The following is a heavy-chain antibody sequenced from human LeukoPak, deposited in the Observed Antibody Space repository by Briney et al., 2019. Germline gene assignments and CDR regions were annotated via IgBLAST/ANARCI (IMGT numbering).Heavy chain of an antibody. Sequence: GGSLRLSCAASGFTFSGYGMDWVRQAPGKGLEWVAFIRNDGSNKYYADSVKGRFTISRDNSKNTLYLQMNSLRPEDTAVYYCAKHVAGYHFDYWGQGTLVTVSS. CDR3: AKHVAGYHFDY. V-gene: IGHV3-30*02. CDR2: IRNDGSNK. CDR1: GFTFSGYG. D-gene: IGHD3-16*02. J-gene: IGHJ4*02.